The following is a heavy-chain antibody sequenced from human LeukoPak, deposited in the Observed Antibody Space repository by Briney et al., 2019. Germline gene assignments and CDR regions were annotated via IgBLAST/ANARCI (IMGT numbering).Heavy chain of an antibody. V-gene: IGHV1-8*02. CDR2: MNPNSGNT. D-gene: IGHD2-8*02. Sequence: GASVKVSCKASGYTFTSYDINWVRQATGQGLQWMGWMNPNSGNTGYAQQFHGRVTMTRDTSISTAYMELRGLRSEDTAMYYCASSLVGINDYWGQGALVIVSS. J-gene: IGHJ4*02. CDR1: GYTFTSYD. CDR3: ASSLVGINDY.